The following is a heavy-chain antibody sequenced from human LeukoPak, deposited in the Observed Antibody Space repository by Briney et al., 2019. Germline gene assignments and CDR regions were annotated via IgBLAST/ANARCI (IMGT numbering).Heavy chain of an antibody. CDR3: AALGADYDILTGYSRLGYYGMDV. J-gene: IGHJ6*04. D-gene: IGHD3-9*01. CDR1: GFTFSSYE. Sequence: PGGSLRLSCAASGFTFSSYEMKWVRQAPGKGREGGSYISSSGSNIYYADSVKGRFTISTDNAKTSLYLQIHSLRADDTAVYYCAALGADYDILTGYSRLGYYGMDVWGKGTTVTVSS. CDR2: ISSSGSNI. V-gene: IGHV3-48*03.